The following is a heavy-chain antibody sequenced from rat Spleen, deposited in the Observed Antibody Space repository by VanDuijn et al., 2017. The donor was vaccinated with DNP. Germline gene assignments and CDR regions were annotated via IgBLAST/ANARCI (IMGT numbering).Heavy chain of an antibody. CDR1: AYSITSNY. J-gene: IGHJ2*01. CDR3: ARWRIGPHYFDY. Sequence: EVQLQESGPGLVKPSQSLSLTCSVTAYSITSNYWGWIRKFPRNKMEYIGHISYSGTTNYNPSLKSRISITRDTSKNQFFLHLNSVSTDDTATYYCARWRIGPHYFDYWGQGVMVTVSS. CDR2: ISYSGTT. V-gene: IGHV3-1*01. D-gene: IGHD1-11*01.